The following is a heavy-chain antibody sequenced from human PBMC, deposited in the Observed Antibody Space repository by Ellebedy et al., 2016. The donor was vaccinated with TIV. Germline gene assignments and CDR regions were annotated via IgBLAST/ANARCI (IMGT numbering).Heavy chain of an antibody. V-gene: IGHV4-61*08. CDR3: ARTTYYYDSSGYYVLTHFDY. D-gene: IGHD3-22*01. Sequence: SETLSLXCTVSGGSISSGDYYWSWIRQPPGKGLEWIGYIYYSGSTNYNPSLKSRVTISVDTSKNQFSLKLSSVTAADTAVYYCARTTYYYDSSGYYVLTHFDYWGQGTLVTVSS. CDR2: IYYSGST. CDR1: GGSISSGDYY. J-gene: IGHJ4*02.